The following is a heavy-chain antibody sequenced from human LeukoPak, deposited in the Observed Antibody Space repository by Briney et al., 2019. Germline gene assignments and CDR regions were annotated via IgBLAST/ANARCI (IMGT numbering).Heavy chain of an antibody. D-gene: IGHD1-14*01. J-gene: IGHJ5*02. CDR1: GYTFTSYY. V-gene: IGHV1-46*01. CDR2: INPSGGST. Sequence: ASVKVSCKASGYTFTSYYMHWVRQAPGQGLEWMGIINPSGGSTSYAQKFQGRVTMTRDTSTSTVYMELSSLRSEDTAVYYYARQPPLDNWFDPWGQGTLVTASS. CDR3: ARQPPLDNWFDP.